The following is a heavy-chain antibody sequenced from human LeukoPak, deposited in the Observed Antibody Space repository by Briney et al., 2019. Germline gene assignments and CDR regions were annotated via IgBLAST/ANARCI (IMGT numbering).Heavy chain of an antibody. V-gene: IGHV3-30*18. CDR1: GFTFSSYG. CDR2: ISYDGSNK. J-gene: IGHJ4*02. CDR3: AKYASPYSGSGRWFFDY. D-gene: IGHD1-26*01. Sequence: GGSLRLSCAASGFTFSSYGMHWVRQAPGKGLEWVAVISYDGSNKYYADSVKGRFTISRDNSKNTLYLQMNSLRAEDTAVYYCAKYASPYSGSGRWFFDYWGQGTLVTVSS.